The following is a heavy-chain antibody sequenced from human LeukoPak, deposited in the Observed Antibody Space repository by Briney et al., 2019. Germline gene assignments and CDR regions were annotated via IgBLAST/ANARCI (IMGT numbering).Heavy chain of an antibody. CDR1: GYTFTGYY. CDR2: INPSGGGT. J-gene: IGHJ4*02. V-gene: IGHV1-46*01. D-gene: IGHD6-13*01. Sequence: VASVKVSCKASGYTFTGYYMHWVRQAPGQGLEWMGIINPSGGGTTYAQKFQGRVTMTRDMSTSTVYMELSSLRSEDTAVYYCAGALAAAAGRRAGMMGGWGQGTLVSVSS. CDR3: AGALAAAAGRRAGMMGG.